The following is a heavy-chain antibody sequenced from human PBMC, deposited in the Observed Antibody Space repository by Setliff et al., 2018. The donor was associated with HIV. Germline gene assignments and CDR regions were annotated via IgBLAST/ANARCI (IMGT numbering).Heavy chain of an antibody. J-gene: IGHJ4*02. CDR3: ARGESFGAAPGTGRFRF. CDR2: IYNSGST. CDR1: GGSIRSYY. Sequence: SETLSLTCTVSGGSIRSYYWSWIRQPPGKGLEWIGYIYNSGSTNYNPSLKSRVTISLDTSKKQVSLKLNSVTAADTAVYYCARGESFGAAPGTGRFRFWGQGTLVTVSS. D-gene: IGHD6-13*01. V-gene: IGHV4-59*01.